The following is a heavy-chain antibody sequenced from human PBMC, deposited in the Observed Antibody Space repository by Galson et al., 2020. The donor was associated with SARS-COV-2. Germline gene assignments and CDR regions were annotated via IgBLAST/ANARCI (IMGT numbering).Heavy chain of an antibody. CDR1: GFTFSSYA. V-gene: IGHV3-30*18. Sequence: TGGSLRLSCAASGFTFSSYAMHWVRQAPDKGLEWVAVISYDGTNNYYADSVKGRFTISRDNSKNTLYLQMNSLRAEDTAVYYCANSHNNGVRGVIPYNWGQGTLVTVSS. CDR2: ISYDGTNN. D-gene: IGHD3-10*01. CDR3: ANSHNNGVRGVIPYN. J-gene: IGHJ4*02.